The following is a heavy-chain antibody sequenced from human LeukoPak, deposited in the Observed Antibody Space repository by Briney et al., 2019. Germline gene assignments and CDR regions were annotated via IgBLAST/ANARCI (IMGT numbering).Heavy chain of an antibody. CDR2: IYSGGAT. CDR1: GVTVGNNY. J-gene: IGHJ5*02. D-gene: IGHD6-13*01. CDR3: ARDPPAVAAGTYA. V-gene: IGHV3-66*01. Sequence: GGSLRLSCAASGVTVGNNYMIWVREAPGKGLDWVSHIYSGGATNYADSVKGRFTISRDSSKNTLFLQMNSLRVEDTAIYYCARDPPAVAAGTYAWGQGTLVTVSS.